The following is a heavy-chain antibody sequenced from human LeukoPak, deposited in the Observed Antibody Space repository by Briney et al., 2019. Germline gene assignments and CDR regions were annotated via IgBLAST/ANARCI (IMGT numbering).Heavy chain of an antibody. J-gene: IGHJ4*02. D-gene: IGHD3-16*01. CDR1: GFTFSSYW. Sequence: GGSLRLSCAASGFTFSSYWMTWVRQAPGKGLEWVATIKQDGSDKYYVDSVKGRFTISRDNAKNSLYLQMNSLRAEDTAVYYCARVGGGSSPTDYWGQGTLVTVSS. V-gene: IGHV3-7*01. CDR2: IKQDGSDK. CDR3: ARVGGGSSPTDY.